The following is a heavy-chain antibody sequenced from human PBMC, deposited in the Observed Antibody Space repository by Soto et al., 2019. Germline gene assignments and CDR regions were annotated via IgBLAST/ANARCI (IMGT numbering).Heavy chain of an antibody. D-gene: IGHD6-13*01. J-gene: IGHJ4*02. V-gene: IGHV5-10-1*01. CDR3: ARLQAAAGDNDLTFDY. CDR1: GYKLSRYW. Sequence: ESLKNSFKGSGYKLSRYWISWGGQMPGKGLEWMGRIDPSDSYTNYSPSFPGHVTISADKSISTAYLQWSSLKASDTAMYYCARLQAAAGDNDLTFDYWGQGTLVTVSS. CDR2: IDPSDSYT.